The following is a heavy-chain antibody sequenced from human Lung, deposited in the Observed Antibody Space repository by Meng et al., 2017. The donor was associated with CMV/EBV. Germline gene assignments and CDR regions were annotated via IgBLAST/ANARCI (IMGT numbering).Heavy chain of an antibody. CDR1: GFSFSTYW. Sequence: LSLTCAASGFSFSTYWMNWVRQAPGKGLEWVASIKQDGSEIYYVDSVKGRFTISRDNAKKSLYLQMDSLRAEDTAVYYCATYGWTPDYWGQGTLVTVSS. CDR3: ATYGWTPDY. CDR2: IKQDGSEI. J-gene: IGHJ4*02. D-gene: IGHD2-8*02. V-gene: IGHV3-7*01.